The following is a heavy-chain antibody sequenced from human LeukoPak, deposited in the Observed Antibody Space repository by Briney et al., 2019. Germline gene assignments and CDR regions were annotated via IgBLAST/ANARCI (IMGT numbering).Heavy chain of an antibody. J-gene: IGHJ6*03. CDR3: ARDNYGRVYYYYYMDV. Sequence: SGGSLRLSCAASGFTFSSYGMHWVRQAPGKGLEWVAFIRYDGSNKYYADSVKGRFTISRDNSKNTLYLQMNSLRAEDTAVYYCARDNYGRVYYYYYMDVWGKGTTVTVSS. D-gene: IGHD4-17*01. V-gene: IGHV3-30*02. CDR2: IRYDGSNK. CDR1: GFTFSSYG.